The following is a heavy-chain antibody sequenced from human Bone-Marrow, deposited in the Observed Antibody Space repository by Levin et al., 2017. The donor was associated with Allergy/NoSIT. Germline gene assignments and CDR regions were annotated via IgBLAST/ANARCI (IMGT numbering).Heavy chain of an antibody. CDR1: GFTFSNAW. D-gene: IGHD4-11*01. J-gene: IGHJ4*02. CDR2: IKSKTDDGTT. V-gene: IGHV3-15*01. Sequence: GGSLRLSCAASGFTFSNAWMSWVRQAPGKGLEWVGRIKSKTDDGTTDYAAPVKGRFSISRDDSKNTLYLQMNSLKTEDTDVYYCTTTTVTTLTVGYWGQGTLVTVSS. CDR3: TTTTVTTLTVGY.